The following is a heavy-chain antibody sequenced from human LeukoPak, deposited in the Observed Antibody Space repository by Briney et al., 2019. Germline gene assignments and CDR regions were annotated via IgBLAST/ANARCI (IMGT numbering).Heavy chain of an antibody. V-gene: IGHV1-2*02. CDR3: ARANHNWRGFDY. CDR1: GYTFTGYY. Sequence: ASVKVSCKASGYTFTGYYMHWVRQAPGQGLEWMGWINPNSGGTNYAQKFQGRVTMTRDTSISTAYMELSRLRSDDTAVYYCARANHNWRGFDYWGQGTLVTVSS. D-gene: IGHD1-1*01. CDR2: INPNSGGT. J-gene: IGHJ4*02.